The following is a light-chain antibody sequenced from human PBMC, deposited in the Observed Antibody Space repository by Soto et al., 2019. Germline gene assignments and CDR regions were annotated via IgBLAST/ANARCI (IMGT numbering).Light chain of an antibody. CDR2: DAS. Sequence: DIRMTQSPASLSASVGDTVTITCRASQSLNTRLAWYQQRPGKAPKLLIYDASTLESGVPSRFSGGGSGTEFTLTINNLQPDDLATYICQQYKSYSTFGRGTKVDI. CDR1: QSLNTR. CDR3: QQYKSYST. V-gene: IGKV1-5*01. J-gene: IGKJ1*01.